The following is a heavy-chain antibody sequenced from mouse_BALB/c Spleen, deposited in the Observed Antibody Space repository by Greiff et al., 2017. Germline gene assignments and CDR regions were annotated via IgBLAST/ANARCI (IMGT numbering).Heavy chain of an antibody. CDR1: GYTFTSYW. CDR3: ARIITTAFYAMDY. V-gene: IGHV1-7*01. J-gene: IGHJ4*01. D-gene: IGHD1-2*01. Sequence: QVQLQQSGAELAKPGASVKMSCKASGYTFTSYWMHWVKQRPGQGLEWIGYINPSTGYTEYNQKFKDKATLTADKSSSTAYMQLSSLTSEDSAVYYCARIITTAFYAMDYWGQGTSVTVSS. CDR2: INPSTGYT.